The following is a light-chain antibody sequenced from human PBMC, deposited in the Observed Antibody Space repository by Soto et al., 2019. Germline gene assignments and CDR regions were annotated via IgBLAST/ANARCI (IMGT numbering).Light chain of an antibody. V-gene: IGLV2-14*01. CDR3: CSYTRSSTLL. Sequence: QSALTQPASVSGSPGQSITISCTGTSCDAGGYNYVSWYQQHPGRAPRLIVYEVINRPAGVSNRFSGSKSGNTASLTISGLHAADEANYYCCSYTRSSTLLFGGGTKVTVL. CDR2: EVI. J-gene: IGLJ2*01. CDR1: SCDAGGYNY.